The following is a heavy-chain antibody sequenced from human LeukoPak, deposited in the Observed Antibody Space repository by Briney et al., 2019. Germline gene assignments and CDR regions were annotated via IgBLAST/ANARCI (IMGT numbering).Heavy chain of an antibody. J-gene: IGHJ6*02. CDR2: IYYSGST. V-gene: IGHV4-30-4*01. CDR1: GGSISSGDYY. Sequence: SQTLSLTCTVSGGSISSGDYYWRWIRQPPGKGLEWIGYIYYSGSTYYNPSLKSRVTISVDTSKNQFSLKLSSVTAADTAVYCCARDNESADYDHGGMDVWGQGTTVTVSS. D-gene: IGHD4-17*01. CDR3: ARDNESADYDHGGMDV.